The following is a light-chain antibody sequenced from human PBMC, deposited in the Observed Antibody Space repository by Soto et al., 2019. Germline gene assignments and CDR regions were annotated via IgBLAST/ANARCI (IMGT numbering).Light chain of an antibody. CDR3: QQSSNWPTWT. Sequence: EIVLTQSRVTLSLSPGERATRSCRASQSVISHLAWFQQKLGQAPRLLIYDASNRAAGIPARFSGSGSGTDFTLTISRLEPEDFAVYYCQQSSNWPTWTFGQGTKVEIK. V-gene: IGKV3-11*01. J-gene: IGKJ1*01. CDR1: QSVISH. CDR2: DAS.